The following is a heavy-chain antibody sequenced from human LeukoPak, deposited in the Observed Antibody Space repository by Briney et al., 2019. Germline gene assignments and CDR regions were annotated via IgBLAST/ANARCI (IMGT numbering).Heavy chain of an antibody. CDR3: ARDPRGKVGATVGL. CDR1: GFTFSSYS. J-gene: IGHJ4*02. V-gene: IGHV3-21*01. CDR2: ISSSSYI. Sequence: GGSLRLPCAASGFTFSSYSMNSVRQAPGKGLEWVSSISSSSYIYYADSVKGRFTISRDNAKNSLYLQMNSLRAEDTAVYYCARDPRGKVGATVGLWGQGTLVTVSS. D-gene: IGHD1-26*01.